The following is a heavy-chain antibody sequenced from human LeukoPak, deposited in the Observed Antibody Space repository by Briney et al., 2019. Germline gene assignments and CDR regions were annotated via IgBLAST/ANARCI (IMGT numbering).Heavy chain of an antibody. CDR3: ASGYYDSSGEVEGAFDI. CDR2: VYYSGST. Sequence: SETLSLTCTVSGGSISTYYWSWIRQPPGKGLEWIGYVYYSGSTSYNPSLQSRVTISVDTPKNQFSLKLSSVTAADTAVYYCASGYYDSSGEVEGAFDIWGQGTMVTVSS. J-gene: IGHJ3*02. V-gene: IGHV4-59*01. D-gene: IGHD3-22*01. CDR1: GGSISTYY.